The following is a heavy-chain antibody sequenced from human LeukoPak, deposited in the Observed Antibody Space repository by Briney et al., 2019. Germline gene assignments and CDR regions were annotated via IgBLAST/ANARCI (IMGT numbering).Heavy chain of an antibody. J-gene: IGHJ3*02. CDR3: ARYCSSTSCYGAFDI. CDR1: GYTFTSYY. Sequence: ASVKVSCKASGYTFTSYYMHWVRQAPGQGLEWMGWINPNSGGTNYAQKFQGRVTMTRDTSISTAYMELSRLRSDDTAVYYCARYCSSTSCYGAFDIWGQGTMVTVSS. CDR2: INPNSGGT. D-gene: IGHD2-2*01. V-gene: IGHV1-2*02.